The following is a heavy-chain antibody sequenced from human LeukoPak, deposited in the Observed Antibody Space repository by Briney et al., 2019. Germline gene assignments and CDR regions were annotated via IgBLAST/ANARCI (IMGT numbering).Heavy chain of an antibody. CDR1: GFTFSSYA. J-gene: IGHJ4*02. D-gene: IGHD4-11*01. V-gene: IGHV3-15*01. CDR2: IKSKTDGGTT. CDR3: TTAPDYTNYVGY. Sequence: KSGGSLRLSCAASGFTFSSYAMSWVRQAPGKGLEWVGRIKSKTDGGTTDYAAPVKGRFTISRDDSKNTLYLQMNSLKTEDTAVYFCTTAPDYTNYVGYWGQGTLVTVSS.